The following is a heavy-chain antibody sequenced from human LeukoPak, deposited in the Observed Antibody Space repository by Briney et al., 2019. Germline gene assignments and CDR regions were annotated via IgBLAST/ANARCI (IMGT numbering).Heavy chain of an antibody. Sequence: SEALSLTCAISGDSVSSNSAACNWIRQSPSRGLEWLLSTYYRAKSYNDYAVSVERRITIHPDTSKHQFSLQLNPVTPEDTAVYYCARVGGYSYGRAFDIWGQGTMVTVSS. CDR2: TYYRAKSYN. CDR1: GDSVSSNSAA. D-gene: IGHD5-18*01. V-gene: IGHV6-1*01. J-gene: IGHJ3*02. CDR3: ARVGGYSYGRAFDI.